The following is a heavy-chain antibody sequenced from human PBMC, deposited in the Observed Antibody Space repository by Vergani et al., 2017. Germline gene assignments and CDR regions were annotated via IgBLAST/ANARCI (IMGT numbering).Heavy chain of an antibody. CDR1: GFTFSSHA. CDR3: GRGSDNYN. Sequence: EVQLVESGGGLVQPGGSLRLSCVASGFTFSSHAMSWVRQGHGQGLEWVSSIKNTGDSTHYADSVKGRFTISRDNSQNTLYLQMNSLRVEDTAVYYCGRGSDNYNWGQGTLVTVSS. J-gene: IGHJ4*02. CDR2: IKNTGDST. D-gene: IGHD5-24*01. V-gene: IGHV3-23*04.